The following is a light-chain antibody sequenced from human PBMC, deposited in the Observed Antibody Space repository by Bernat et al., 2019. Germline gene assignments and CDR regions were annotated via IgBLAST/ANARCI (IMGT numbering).Light chain of an antibody. V-gene: IGLV2-14*03. J-gene: IGLJ1*01. CDR3: TSYTTSNTYV. CDR2: NVS. CDR1: SSDVGGYNY. Sequence: QSALTQPASVSGYPEQSITISCTGSSSDVGGYNYVSWYQHHPGKAPKLMIFNVSNRPSGVPNRFSGSKSDNTASLTISGLQAEDEADYYCTSYTTSNTYVFGAGTKVTVL.